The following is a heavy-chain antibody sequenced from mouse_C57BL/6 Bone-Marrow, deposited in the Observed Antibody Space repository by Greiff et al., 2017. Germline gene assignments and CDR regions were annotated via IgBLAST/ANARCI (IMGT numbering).Heavy chain of an antibody. D-gene: IGHD1-1*01. CDR2: IHPSDSDT. J-gene: IGHJ2*01. Sequence: QVQLKQPGAELVKPGASVKVSCKASGYTFTSYWMHWVKQRPGQGLEWIGRIHPSDSDTNYNQKFKGKATLTVDKSSSTAYMQLSSLTSEDSAVYYCAMGVVATDYFDYWGQGTTLTVSS. CDR1: GYTFTSYW. V-gene: IGHV1-74*01. CDR3: AMGVVATDYFDY.